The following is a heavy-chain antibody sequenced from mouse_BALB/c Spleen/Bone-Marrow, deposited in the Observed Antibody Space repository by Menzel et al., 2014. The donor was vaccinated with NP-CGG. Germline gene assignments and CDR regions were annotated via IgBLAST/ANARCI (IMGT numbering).Heavy chain of an antibody. V-gene: IGHV1S81*02. CDR2: INPSNGRT. CDR1: GYTFTSYW. Sequence: VQLQQSGAELVKPGASVKLSCKASGYTFTSYWMHWVKQRPGQGLEWIGEINPSNGRTNYNEKFKSKATLTVDKSSSTAYMQLSSLTSEDSAVHFCAGSELTVTTYWGQGTLVTVSP. CDR3: AGSELTVTTY. J-gene: IGHJ3*01. D-gene: IGHD4-1*01.